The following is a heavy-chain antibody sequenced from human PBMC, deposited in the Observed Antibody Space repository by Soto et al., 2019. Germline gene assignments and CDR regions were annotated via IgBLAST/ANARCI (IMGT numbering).Heavy chain of an antibody. Sequence: PXETLSISEAVYGGSFSGYDWSWIRQPPGKGLEWIGEINHSGSTNYNPSLKSRVTISVDTSRNQFSLKLSSVTAADTAVYYCARAIAARPGNWYYYGMDVWGQGTTVTVSS. V-gene: IGHV4-34*01. D-gene: IGHD6-6*01. CDR3: ARAIAARPGNWYYYGMDV. CDR2: INHSGST. J-gene: IGHJ6*02. CDR1: GGSFSGYD.